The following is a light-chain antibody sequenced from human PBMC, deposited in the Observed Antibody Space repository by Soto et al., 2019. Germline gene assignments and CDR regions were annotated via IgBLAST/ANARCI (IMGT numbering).Light chain of an antibody. J-gene: IGKJ1*01. CDR1: QRVSSD. Sequence: EIVMTQSPATLSVSPGERATLSCRASQRVSSDLAWYQQKPGQAPRLFIYGASTRATGIPARFSRSGSGTEFTLTISSLQSEDFAVYYCQHYEKWPWTCGQGNKVEIK. CDR2: GAS. V-gene: IGKV3-15*01. CDR3: QHYEKWPWT.